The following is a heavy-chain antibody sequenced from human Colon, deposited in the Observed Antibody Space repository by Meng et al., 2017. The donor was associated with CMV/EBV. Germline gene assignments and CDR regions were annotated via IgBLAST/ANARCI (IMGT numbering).Heavy chain of an antibody. Sequence: GESLKISCTASGFTFGDYAMSWVRQAPGKGLEWVGFIRSKAYGGTPEYAASVKGRFTISRDDSKSIAYLQMNSLKTEDTAVYYCTRDFQFSESFFDYWGQGTLVTVSS. CDR2: IRSKAYGGTP. V-gene: IGHV3-49*04. J-gene: IGHJ4*02. D-gene: IGHD1-14*01. CDR3: TRDFQFSESFFDY. CDR1: GFTFGDYA.